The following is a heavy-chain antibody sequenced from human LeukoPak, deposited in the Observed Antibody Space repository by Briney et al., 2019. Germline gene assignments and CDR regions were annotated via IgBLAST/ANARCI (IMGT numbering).Heavy chain of an antibody. J-gene: IGHJ5*01. D-gene: IGHD6-13*01. CDR3: ARPRGQQLVHTAWFDS. CDR2: ISYDGSNK. Sequence: GGSLRLSCAASGFTFSSYAMHWVRQAPGKGLEWVAVISYDGSNKYYADSVKGRFTISRDNSKNTLYLQMNSLRAEDTAVYYCARPRGQQLVHTAWFDSWGQGTLVTVSS. CDR1: GFTFSSYA. V-gene: IGHV3-30*01.